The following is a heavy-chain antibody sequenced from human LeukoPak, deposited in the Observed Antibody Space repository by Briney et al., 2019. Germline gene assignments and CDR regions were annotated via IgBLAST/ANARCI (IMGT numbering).Heavy chain of an antibody. CDR2: LSSSATAT. Sequence: PGGSLRLSCTASGFTFSSFAMSWVRQAPGKGPEWVSALSSSATATYYADSVKGRFTISRDNSKNTLSLQMNSLRAEDTAVYYCAKTPLGYCSGGSCYSDYWGQGTLVTVSS. CDR1: GFTFSSFA. J-gene: IGHJ4*02. CDR3: AKTPLGYCSGGSCYSDY. D-gene: IGHD2-15*01. V-gene: IGHV3-23*01.